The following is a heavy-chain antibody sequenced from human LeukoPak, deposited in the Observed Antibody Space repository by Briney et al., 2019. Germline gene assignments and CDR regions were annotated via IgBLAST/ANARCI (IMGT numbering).Heavy chain of an antibody. CDR2: ISAYNGNT. CDR1: GYTFTSYG. Sequence: ASVKVSCKASGYTFTSYGTSWVRQAPGQGLEWMGWISAYNGNTNYAQKLQGRVTMTTDTSPSPAYMELRSLRSDDTAVYYCARWSGSYFRFDYWGQGTLVSVSS. CDR3: ARWSGSYFRFDY. J-gene: IGHJ4*02. D-gene: IGHD1-26*01. V-gene: IGHV1-18*01.